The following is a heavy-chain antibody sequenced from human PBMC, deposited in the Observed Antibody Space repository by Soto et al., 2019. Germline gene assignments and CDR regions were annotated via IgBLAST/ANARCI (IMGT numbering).Heavy chain of an antibody. CDR3: ARDDVLCDGGRCYGVPLVV. D-gene: IGHD2-15*01. Sequence: PGGSLRLSCAASGFTVSSKYMSWVRQAPGKGLEWVSLIQSGGPTYYADSVKGRFTISRDTSENTVHLQMDSLRAEDTAVYYCARDDVLCDGGRCYGVPLVVWGKGTLVTVSS. J-gene: IGHJ6*04. V-gene: IGHV3-66*01. CDR1: GFTVSSKY. CDR2: IQSGGPT.